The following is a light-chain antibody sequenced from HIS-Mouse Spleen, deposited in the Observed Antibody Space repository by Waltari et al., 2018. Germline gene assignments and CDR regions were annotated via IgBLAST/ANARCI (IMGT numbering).Light chain of an antibody. Sequence: SYELTQPPPVSVSPGQTARITGAGDALPKKYAYWYQQKSGQAPVLGIYEDSKRPSGIPERFSGSSSGTMATLTISGAQVEDEADYYCYSTDSSGNHRVFGGGTKLTVL. J-gene: IGLJ2*01. CDR1: ALPKKY. V-gene: IGLV3-10*01. CDR3: YSTDSSGNHRV. CDR2: EDS.